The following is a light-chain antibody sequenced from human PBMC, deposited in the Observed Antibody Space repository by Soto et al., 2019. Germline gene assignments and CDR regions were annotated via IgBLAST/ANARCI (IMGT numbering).Light chain of an antibody. CDR2: GNS. CDR3: QSYDSSLSARYVV. CDR1: SSNIGAGYD. Sequence: QSVLTQPPSVSGAPGQRVTISCTGSSSNIGAGYDVHWYQQLPGTAPKLLIYGNSNRPSGVPDRFSGSKSGTSASLAITGLQAEDEADYYCQSYDSSLSARYVVFGGGTQLTVL. J-gene: IGLJ2*01. V-gene: IGLV1-40*01.